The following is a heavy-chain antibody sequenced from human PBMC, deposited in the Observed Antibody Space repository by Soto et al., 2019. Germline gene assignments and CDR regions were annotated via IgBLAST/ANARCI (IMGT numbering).Heavy chain of an antibody. J-gene: IGHJ3*02. CDR3: ARHESPYDFWSADDREFAFDI. CDR2: IYYSGST. CDR1: NGSISNPIYY. Sequence: SETLSLTCSVSNGSISNPIYYWSWIRQPPGKGLEWIGYIYYSGSTNYNPSLKSRVTISVDTSKNQFSLKLSSVTAADTAVYYCARHESPYDFWSADDREFAFDIWGQGTMVTVSS. V-gene: IGHV4-59*08. D-gene: IGHD3-3*01.